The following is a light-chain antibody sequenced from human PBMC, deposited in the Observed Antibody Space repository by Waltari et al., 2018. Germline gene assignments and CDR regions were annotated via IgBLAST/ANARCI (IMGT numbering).Light chain of an antibody. CDR2: DCS. J-gene: IGLJ3*02. V-gene: IGLV2-23*01. CDR3: CSYAGNYVWV. Sequence: QSALTQPAAVTGSPGQSVTISCTGASSDIRRYDIVSWYQQHPGNAPKLVVSDCSQRPSAVSDRFSGSKSGDTASLTISGLQFEDEADYYCCSYAGNYVWVVGGGTRLTVL. CDR1: SSDIRRYDI.